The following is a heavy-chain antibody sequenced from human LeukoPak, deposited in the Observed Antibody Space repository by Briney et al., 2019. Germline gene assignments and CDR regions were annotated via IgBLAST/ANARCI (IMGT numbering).Heavy chain of an antibody. CDR3: ARVGSGSYDFDY. J-gene: IGHJ4*02. D-gene: IGHD1-26*01. V-gene: IGHV4-59*01. CDR2: IYYSGST. Sequence: SETLSLTCTVSGGSISSYYWSWNRQPPGKGLEWIGYIYYSGSTNYNPSLKSRVTISVDTSKNQFSLKLSSVTAADTAVYYCARVGSGSYDFDYWGQGTLVTVSS. CDR1: GGSISSYY.